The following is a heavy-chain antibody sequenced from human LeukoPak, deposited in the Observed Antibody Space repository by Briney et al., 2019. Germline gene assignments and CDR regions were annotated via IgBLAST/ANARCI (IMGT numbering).Heavy chain of an antibody. Sequence: SETLSLTCTVSGGSISSYYWSWIRQPPGKGLEWIGYIYYSGSTNYNPSLKSRVTISVDTSKNQFSLKLSSVTAADTAVYYCARGGLAAAGRPFQHWGQGTLVTVSS. D-gene: IGHD6-13*01. CDR2: IYYSGST. CDR3: ARGGLAAAGRPFQH. V-gene: IGHV4-59*08. J-gene: IGHJ1*01. CDR1: GGSISSYY.